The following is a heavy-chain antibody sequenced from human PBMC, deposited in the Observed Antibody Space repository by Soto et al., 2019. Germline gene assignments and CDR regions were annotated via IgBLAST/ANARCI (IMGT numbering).Heavy chain of an antibody. D-gene: IGHD3-3*01. CDR1: GGSFSGYY. CDR3: ARLVRGSSFFGVVSYGMDV. J-gene: IGHJ6*02. Sequence: SETLSLTCAVYGGSFSGYYWSWIRQPPGKGLEWIGEINHSGSTNYNPSLKSRVTISVDTSKNQFSLKLSSVTAADTAVYYCARLVRGSSFFGVVSYGMDVWGQGTTVTVSS. CDR2: INHSGST. V-gene: IGHV4-34*01.